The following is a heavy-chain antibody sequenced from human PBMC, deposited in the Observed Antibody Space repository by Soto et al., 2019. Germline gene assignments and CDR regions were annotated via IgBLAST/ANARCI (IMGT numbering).Heavy chain of an antibody. V-gene: IGHV3-23*01. Sequence: QSGGSLRLSCAASGFTFITYAMSWVRQAPGKGLEWVSAISASGADTFYADSVKGRFTISRDNSDNTLYLQMNSLRAEDTAIYYCAREYRRGYSYGPDYWGQGTLVTVSS. CDR1: GFTFITYA. CDR2: ISASGADT. CDR3: AREYRRGYSYGPDY. J-gene: IGHJ4*02. D-gene: IGHD5-18*01.